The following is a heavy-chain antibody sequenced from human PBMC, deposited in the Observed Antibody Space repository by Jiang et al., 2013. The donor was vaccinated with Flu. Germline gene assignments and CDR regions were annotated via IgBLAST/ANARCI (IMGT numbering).Heavy chain of an antibody. Sequence: EVKKPGASVKVSCKVSGYTLTELSMHWVRQAPGKGLEWMGGFDPEDGETIYAQKFQGRVTMTEDTSTDTAYMELSSLRSEDTAVYYCATDGRPAPGGWLQQTYWGQGTLVTVSS. V-gene: IGHV1-24*01. CDR3: ATDGRPAPGGWLQQTY. J-gene: IGHJ4*02. CDR2: FDPEDGET. D-gene: IGHD5-24*01. CDR1: GYTLTELS.